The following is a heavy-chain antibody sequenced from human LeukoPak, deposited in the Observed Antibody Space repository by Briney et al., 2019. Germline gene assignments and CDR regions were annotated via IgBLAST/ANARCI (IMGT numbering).Heavy chain of an antibody. CDR1: GGSFSGYY. D-gene: IGHD5-18*01. Sequence: SETLSLTCAVYGGSFSGYYWSWIRQPPGKGLEWIGEINHSGSTNYNPSLKSRVTISVDTSKNQFSLKLSSVTAADTAVYYCARVGIQRGYSYGTVGIDYWGQGTLVTVSS. J-gene: IGHJ4*02. CDR2: INHSGST. CDR3: ARVGIQRGYSYGTVGIDY. V-gene: IGHV4-34*01.